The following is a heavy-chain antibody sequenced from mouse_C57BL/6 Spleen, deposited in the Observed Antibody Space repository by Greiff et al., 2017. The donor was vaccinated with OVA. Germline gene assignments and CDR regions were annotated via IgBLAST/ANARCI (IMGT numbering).Heavy chain of an antibody. CDR2: ISSGGDYI. CDR3: TRTGYYAMDY. J-gene: IGHJ4*01. Sequence: EVKLLESGEGLVKPGGSLKLSCAASGFTFSSYAMSWVRQTPEKRLEWVAYISSGGDYIYYADTVKGRFTISRDNAMNTLYLQMSSLKSEDTAMYYCTRTGYYAMDYWGQGTSVTVSS. D-gene: IGHD4-1*01. CDR1: GFTFSSYA. V-gene: IGHV5-9-1*02.